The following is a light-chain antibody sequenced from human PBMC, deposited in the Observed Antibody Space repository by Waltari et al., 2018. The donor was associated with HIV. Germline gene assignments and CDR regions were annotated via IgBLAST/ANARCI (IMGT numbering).Light chain of an antibody. CDR1: SSNLGNNQ. CDR3: GAWDSSLSAVV. CDR2: DNN. J-gene: IGLJ1*01. V-gene: IGLV1-51*01. Sequence: QSVLTQPPSVSAAPGHKVTISCPGSSSNLGNNQVSLYQQLPGTAPKLLIYDNNKRPSGIPDRFSASKSGTSATLGITGLQTGDEAEYYCGAWDSSLSAVVFGTGTKVTVL.